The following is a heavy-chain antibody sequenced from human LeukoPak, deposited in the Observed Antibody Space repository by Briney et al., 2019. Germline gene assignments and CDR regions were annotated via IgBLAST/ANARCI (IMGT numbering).Heavy chain of an antibody. Sequence: SETLSLTCTVSGGSISSRDHYWSWIRQPPGQGLEWIGYIYYSGSTYYNPSLKSRVTISVDKSKNQFSLKLSSVTAADTAVYYCARDFPSGWYGPLGYWGQGTLVTVSS. CDR3: ARDFPSGWYGPLGY. J-gene: IGHJ4*02. V-gene: IGHV4-30-4*08. CDR1: GGSISSRDHY. CDR2: IYYSGST. D-gene: IGHD6-19*01.